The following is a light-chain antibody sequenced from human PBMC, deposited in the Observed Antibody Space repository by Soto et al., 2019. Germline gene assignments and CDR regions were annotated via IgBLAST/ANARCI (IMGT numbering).Light chain of an antibody. CDR1: QGISTY. CDR2: DAS. V-gene: IGKV1-39*01. Sequence: DIQMTQSPSSLSASVGDRVTITCRASQGISTYLVWYQQRQGRAPKLLIYDASSLLSGVPSRFSGSGSGTDFTLTISSLHPEDVATYYCQQSNRTPYTFGQGTKLETK. CDR3: QQSNRTPYT. J-gene: IGKJ2*01.